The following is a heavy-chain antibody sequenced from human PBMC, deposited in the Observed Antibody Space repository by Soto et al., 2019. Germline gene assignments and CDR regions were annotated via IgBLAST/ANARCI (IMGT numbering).Heavy chain of an antibody. CDR2: IDPSDSQT. CDR3: ARQIYDSNTGPNFQYYFDS. V-gene: IGHV5-10-1*01. D-gene: IGHD5-12*01. CDR1: GYSFAGCW. J-gene: IGHJ4*02. Sequence: GESLKISCKGSGYSFAGCWITWVRQKPGKGLAWMGRIDPSDSQTYYSPSFRGHVTISVTKSITTVFLQWSSLRASDTAMYYCARQIYDSNTGPNFQYYFDSWGQGTTVTVSS.